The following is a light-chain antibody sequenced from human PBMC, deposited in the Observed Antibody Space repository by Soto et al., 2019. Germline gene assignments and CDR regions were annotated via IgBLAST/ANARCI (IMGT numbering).Light chain of an antibody. V-gene: IGKV1-39*01. CDR1: QSISSY. CDR2: AAS. Sequence: DIQMTQSPSSLSASVGDRVTITCRASQSISSYLNWYQQKPGKAPKLLFYAASSLQSGVPSRFSGSGSGTDFTLTISSLQPEDFATYYCQQSYSTLSWTFGQGTKVDIK. CDR3: QQSYSTLSWT. J-gene: IGKJ1*01.